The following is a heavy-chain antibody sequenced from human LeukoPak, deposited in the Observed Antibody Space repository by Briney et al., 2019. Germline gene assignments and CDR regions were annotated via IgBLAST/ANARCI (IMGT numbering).Heavy chain of an antibody. CDR2: ISGSDSLK. Sequence: GGSLRLSCAASGFTISTYGMNWVRQAPGEGLEWVSHISGSDSLKYYADSVKGRLTISRDNSKNTLYLQMNSLRAEDTAVYYCARSRIAVAIFDYWGQGTLVTVSS. CDR3: ARSRIAVAIFDY. CDR1: GFTISTYG. J-gene: IGHJ4*02. V-gene: IGHV3-48*01. D-gene: IGHD6-19*01.